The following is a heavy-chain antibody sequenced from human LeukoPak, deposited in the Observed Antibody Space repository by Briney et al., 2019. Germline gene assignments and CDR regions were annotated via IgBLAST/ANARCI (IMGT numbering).Heavy chain of an antibody. Sequence: GGSLRLSCAASGFTFSSYGMHWVRQAPGKGLEWVAFIRYDGTNKYYADSVKGRFSISRDNSKNTLYLQMNSLRPEDTAVYYCAKDRVLKDELAGTGLVDYWGQGTLVTVSS. V-gene: IGHV3-30*02. J-gene: IGHJ4*02. D-gene: IGHD6-19*01. CDR2: IRYDGTNK. CDR1: GFTFSSYG. CDR3: AKDRVLKDELAGTGLVDY.